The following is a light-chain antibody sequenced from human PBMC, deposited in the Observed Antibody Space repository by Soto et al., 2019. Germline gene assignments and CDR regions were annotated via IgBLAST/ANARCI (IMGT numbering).Light chain of an antibody. V-gene: IGKV1-33*01. Sequence: DIQMTQSPSSLSASVGDRVTINCQASQDIGNHLNWLQQKPGKAPKFLIYNTSNLEGGVPSRFSGSGSVTDFTLTISSLQPEDFATYYCQHYDNLPGTFGQGTKVEIK. CDR3: QHYDNLPGT. CDR2: NTS. CDR1: QDIGNH. J-gene: IGKJ1*01.